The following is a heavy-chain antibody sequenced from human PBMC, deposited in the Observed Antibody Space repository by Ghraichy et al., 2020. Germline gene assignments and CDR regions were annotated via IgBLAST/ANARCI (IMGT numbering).Heavy chain of an antibody. J-gene: IGHJ4*02. V-gene: IGHV4-59*01. CDR1: GGSISNYY. CDR2: IYDSGTT. CDR3: ARAAGGNPRSRSFVY. Sequence: SETLSLTCTVFGGSISNYYWRRIRQPPGKGLEWIGYIYDSGTTNYNPSLNSRVTISLDASKSQFSLKLTSVTAADTAVYYCARAAGGNPRSRSFVYWSQGTLVTVSA. D-gene: IGHD4-23*01.